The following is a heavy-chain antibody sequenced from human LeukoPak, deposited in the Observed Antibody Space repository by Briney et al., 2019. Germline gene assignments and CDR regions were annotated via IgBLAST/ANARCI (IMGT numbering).Heavy chain of an antibody. CDR2: ISAYNGNT. CDR3: ARDAKFLPIFGARLDLPFDY. J-gene: IGHJ4*02. Sequence: ASVKVSCKASGYTFTSYGISWVRQAPGQGLEWMGWISAYNGNTNYAQKLQGRVTMTTDTSTSTAYMELWSLRSDDTAVYYCARDAKFLPIFGARLDLPFDYWGQGTLVTVSS. D-gene: IGHD3-3*01. CDR1: GYTFTSYG. V-gene: IGHV1-18*01.